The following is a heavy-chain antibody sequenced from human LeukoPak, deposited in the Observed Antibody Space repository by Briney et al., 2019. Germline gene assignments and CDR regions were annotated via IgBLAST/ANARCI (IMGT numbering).Heavy chain of an antibody. V-gene: IGHV1-46*01. CDR3: ATALTVTRQDGYYMDV. Sequence: GASVKVSCKASGYTFTSYYMHWVRQAPGQGLEWMGIINPSGGSTSYAQKFQGRVTMTRDMSTSTVYMELSSLRSEDTAVYYCATALTVTRQDGYYMDVWGKGTTVTVSS. D-gene: IGHD4-17*01. J-gene: IGHJ6*03. CDR2: INPSGGST. CDR1: GYTFTSYY.